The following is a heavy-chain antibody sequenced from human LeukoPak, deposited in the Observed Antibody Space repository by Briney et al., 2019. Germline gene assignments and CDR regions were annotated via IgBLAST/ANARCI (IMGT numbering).Heavy chain of an antibody. CDR3: ACKLYGSGSPYDY. CDR1: GGSISSSNW. CDR2: IYHSGST. V-gene: IGHV4-4*02. Sequence: SETLSLTCAVSGGSISSSNWWSWVRQPPGKGLEWIGEIYHSGSTNYNPSLKSRVTISVDKSKNQFSLKLSSVTAADTAVYYCACKLYGSGSPYDYWGQGTLVTVSS. J-gene: IGHJ4*02. D-gene: IGHD3-10*01.